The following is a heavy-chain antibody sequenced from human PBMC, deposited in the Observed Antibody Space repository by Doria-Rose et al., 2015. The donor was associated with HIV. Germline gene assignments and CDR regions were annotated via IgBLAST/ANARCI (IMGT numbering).Heavy chain of an antibody. Sequence: VQLVQSGGGLVQPGGSLTLSCAASGFAFSTYWMSWVRQAPGKGLEWLANIQHDGSEHYYVDTLKGRLTIARDIADNSLYLQVHILRVEHTTVYYCARGGQFCSGTSCYGYHYYMDVWGKGTTVTVSS. D-gene: IGHD2-15*01. V-gene: IGHV3-7*03. CDR3: ARGGQFCSGTSCYGYHYYMDV. CDR2: IQHDGSEH. CDR1: GFAFSTYW. J-gene: IGHJ6*03.